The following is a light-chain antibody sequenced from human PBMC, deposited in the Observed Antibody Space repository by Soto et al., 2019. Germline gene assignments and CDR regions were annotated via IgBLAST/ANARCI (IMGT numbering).Light chain of an antibody. CDR2: DAS. Sequence: EIVLTQSPATLSVSPGERATLSCRASQSVSSYLAWYQQKPGQAPRLLIYDASNRATGIPARFSGSGSGTDFTLTISSLEPEDFALYYCQQRNNWPLTFGGGTKVEIK. J-gene: IGKJ4*01. V-gene: IGKV3-11*01. CDR1: QSVSSY. CDR3: QQRNNWPLT.